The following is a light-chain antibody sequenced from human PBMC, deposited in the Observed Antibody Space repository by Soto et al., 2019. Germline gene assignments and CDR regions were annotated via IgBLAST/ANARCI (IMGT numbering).Light chain of an antibody. CDR3: QQYGNSPFA. V-gene: IGKV3-20*01. J-gene: IGKJ3*01. CDR2: AAT. Sequence: EIVLTQSPGTLSLSPGERATLSCRASQSIYINSLAWYQHKRGQAPRLLIYAATVRATAVPDRFNGSGSGTDFALTISRLEPEDSAMYYCQQYGNSPFAFGPGNKLDGK. CDR1: QSIYINS.